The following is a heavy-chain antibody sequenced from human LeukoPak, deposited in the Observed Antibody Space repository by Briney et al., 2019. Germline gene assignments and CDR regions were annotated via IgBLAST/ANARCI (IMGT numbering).Heavy chain of an antibody. CDR1: GFTFSSYA. D-gene: IGHD3-22*01. CDR3: ATSFYDSSGYYQTFDY. CDR2: ISYVGSNK. Sequence: GGSLRLSCAASGFTFSSYAMHWVRQAPGKGLEWVAVISYVGSNKYYADSVKGRFTISRDNSKNTLYLQMNSLRAEDTAVYYCATSFYDSSGYYQTFDYWGQGTLVTVSS. V-gene: IGHV3-30-3*01. J-gene: IGHJ4*02.